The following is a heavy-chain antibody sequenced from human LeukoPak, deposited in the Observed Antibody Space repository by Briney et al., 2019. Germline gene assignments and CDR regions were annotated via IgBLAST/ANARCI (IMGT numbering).Heavy chain of an antibody. V-gene: IGHV1-3*01. CDR3: ARGDILTGYPDFDY. Sequence: ASVKVSCKASGYTFTSYAMHWVRQAPGQRLEWMGWINAGNGNTKYSQKFQGRATITRDTSASTAYMELSSLRSEDTAVYYCARGDILTGYPDFDYWGQGTLVTVSS. J-gene: IGHJ4*02. D-gene: IGHD3-9*01. CDR2: INAGNGNT. CDR1: GYTFTSYA.